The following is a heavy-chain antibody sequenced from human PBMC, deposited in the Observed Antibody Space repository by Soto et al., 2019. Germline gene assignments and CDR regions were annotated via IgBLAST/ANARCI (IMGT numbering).Heavy chain of an antibody. J-gene: IGHJ4*02. V-gene: IGHV4-34*01. CDR2: INHSGST. Sequence: PSETLSLTCAVYGGSFSGYYWSWIRQPPGKGLEWIGEINHSGSTNYNPSLKSRVTISVDTSKNQFSLKLSSVTAADTAVYYCARSRGYSYAHFDYWGQGTLVTVS. D-gene: IGHD5-18*01. CDR1: GGSFSGYY. CDR3: ARSRGYSYAHFDY.